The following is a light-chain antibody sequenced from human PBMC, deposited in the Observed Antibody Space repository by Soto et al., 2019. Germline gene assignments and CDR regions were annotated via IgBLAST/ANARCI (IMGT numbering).Light chain of an antibody. J-gene: IGKJ4*01. CDR2: AAS. V-gene: IGKV1-9*01. CDR3: QQRSNWPLT. Sequence: FTQSPSSLSASVGDRVTITSRASQDISNYLAWYQQKPGKAPNLLIYAASTLQSGVPSRFSGSGSGTDFTLTISSLEPEDFAVYYCQQRSNWPLTFGGGTKVDNK. CDR1: QDISNY.